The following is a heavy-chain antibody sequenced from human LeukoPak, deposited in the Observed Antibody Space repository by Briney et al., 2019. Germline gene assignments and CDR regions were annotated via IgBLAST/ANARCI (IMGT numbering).Heavy chain of an antibody. CDR3: ARDERPKDIVVVPAAPPGDYYYYGMDV. J-gene: IGHJ6*02. V-gene: IGHV3-30-3*01. CDR2: ISYDGSNK. Sequence: GGSLRLSCAASGFTFSSYAMHWVRQAPGKGLEWVAVISYDGSNKYYADSAKGRFTISRDNSKNTLYLQMNSLRAEDTAVYYCARDERPKDIVVVPAAPPGDYYYYGMDVWGQGTTVTVSS. D-gene: IGHD2-2*01. CDR1: GFTFSSYA.